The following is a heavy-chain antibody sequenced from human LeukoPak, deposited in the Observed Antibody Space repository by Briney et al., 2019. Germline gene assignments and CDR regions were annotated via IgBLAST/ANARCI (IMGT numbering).Heavy chain of an antibody. CDR3: ARLYYDFWSGYPDNWFDP. D-gene: IGHD3-3*01. CDR2: IYYTGST. CDR1: GGSISRFH. Sequence: SETLSLTCTVSGGSISRFHWSWIRQPPGKGLEWIGYIYYTGSTNYNPSLKSRVTLSVDTSKNQFSLKLSSVTAADTAVYYCARLYYDFWSGYPDNWFDPWGQGTLVTVSS. V-gene: IGHV4-59*01. J-gene: IGHJ5*02.